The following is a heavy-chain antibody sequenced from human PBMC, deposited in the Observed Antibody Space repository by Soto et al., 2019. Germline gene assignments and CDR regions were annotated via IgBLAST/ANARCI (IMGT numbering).Heavy chain of an antibody. CDR1: GVSISSSNW. V-gene: IGHV4-4*02. Sequence: QVQLQESGPGLVKPSGTLSLTCAVSGVSISSSNWWSWVRQPPGQGLEWIGEIYHSGSTNYNPSLKSRVTISVDKSTNQFSLKLSSVTAADTAVYYCARDYMVRGVMRWFDPWGQGTLVTVSS. J-gene: IGHJ5*02. D-gene: IGHD3-10*01. CDR2: IYHSGST. CDR3: ARDYMVRGVMRWFDP.